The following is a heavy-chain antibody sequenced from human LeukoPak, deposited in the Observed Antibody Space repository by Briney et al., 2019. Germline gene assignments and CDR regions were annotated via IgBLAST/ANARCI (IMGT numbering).Heavy chain of an antibody. D-gene: IGHD5-24*01. CDR1: GFTFSSFW. CDR2: ISGSGSGGST. J-gene: IGHJ4*02. V-gene: IGHV3-23*01. CDR3: AKSGYNRFDY. Sequence: GGSLRLSCAASGFTFSSFWMTWVRQAPGKGLEWVSSISGSGSGGSTYYADSVKGRFTISRDNSKNTLYLQMNSLRAEDTAVYYCAKSGYNRFDYWGQGTLVTVSS.